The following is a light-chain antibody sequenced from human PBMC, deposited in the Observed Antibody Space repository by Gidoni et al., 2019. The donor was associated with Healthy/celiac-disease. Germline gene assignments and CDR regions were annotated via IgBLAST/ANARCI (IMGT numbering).Light chain of an antibody. Sequence: QSALTQPPSASGSPGPSVTISCTGTSSDVGGYNYVSWYQQHPGKAPKLMIYEVSKRPSGVPDRCSGSKSGNTASLTVSGLQAEDEADYYCSSYAGSNPNVVFGGGTKLTVL. V-gene: IGLV2-8*01. J-gene: IGLJ2*01. CDR2: EVS. CDR1: SSDVGGYNY. CDR3: SSYAGSNPNVV.